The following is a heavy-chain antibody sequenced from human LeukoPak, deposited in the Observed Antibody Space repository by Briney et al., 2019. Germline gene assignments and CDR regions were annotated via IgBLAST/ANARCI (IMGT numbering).Heavy chain of an antibody. Sequence: ASVTVSCMASGYTFTSYGISWVRQAPGQGLEWMGWISAYNGNTNYAQKLQGRVTMTTDTSTSTAYMELRSLRSDDTAVYYCARGPRRAYCSSTSCPLQTDYWGQGTLVTVSS. CDR1: GYTFTSYG. J-gene: IGHJ4*02. CDR2: ISAYNGNT. V-gene: IGHV1-18*04. D-gene: IGHD2-2*01. CDR3: ARGPRRAYCSSTSCPLQTDY.